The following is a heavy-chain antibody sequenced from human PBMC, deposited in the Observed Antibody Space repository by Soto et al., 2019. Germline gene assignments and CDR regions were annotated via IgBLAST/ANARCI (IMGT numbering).Heavy chain of an antibody. CDR2: ISSSSSTI. Sequence: GGSLRLSCAASGFTFSSYSMNWVRQAPGKGLEWVSYISSSSSTIYYADSVKGRFTISRDNAKNSLYLQMNSLRDEDMAVYYCARDGLAMVRGVRIHLYYYGMDVWGQGTTVTVSS. CDR3: ARDGLAMVRGVRIHLYYYGMDV. D-gene: IGHD3-10*01. CDR1: GFTFSSYS. V-gene: IGHV3-48*02. J-gene: IGHJ6*02.